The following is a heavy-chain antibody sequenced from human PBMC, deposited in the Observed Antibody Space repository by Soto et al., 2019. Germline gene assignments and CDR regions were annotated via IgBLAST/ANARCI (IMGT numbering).Heavy chain of an antibody. CDR2: ISYDGSNK. CDR1: GFTFSSYG. Sequence: QVQLVESGGGVVQPGRSLRLSCAASGFTFSSYGMHWVRQAPGKGLEWVAVISYDGSNKYYADSVKGRFTISRDNSKNTLYLQMNSLRAEDTAVYYCAKDGTMIGLEKGGYGMDVWGQGTTVTVSS. CDR3: AKDGTMIGLEKGGYGMDV. V-gene: IGHV3-30*18. D-gene: IGHD3-10*02. J-gene: IGHJ6*02.